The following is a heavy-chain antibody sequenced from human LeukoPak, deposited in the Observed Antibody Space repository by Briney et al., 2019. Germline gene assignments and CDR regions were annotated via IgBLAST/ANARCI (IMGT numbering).Heavy chain of an antibody. Sequence: ASVKVSCKASGYTFTGYYMHWVRQAPGQGLEWMGWINPNSGGTNYAQKFQGRVTMTRDTSISTAYMELSRLRSDDTAVYYCAGEEIQLWTRSGTDYWGQGTLVTVSS. CDR1: GYTFTGYY. D-gene: IGHD5-18*01. CDR2: INPNSGGT. J-gene: IGHJ4*02. V-gene: IGHV1-2*02. CDR3: AGEEIQLWTRSGTDY.